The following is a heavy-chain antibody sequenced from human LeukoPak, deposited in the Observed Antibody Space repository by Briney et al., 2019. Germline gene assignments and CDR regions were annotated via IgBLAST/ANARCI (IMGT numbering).Heavy chain of an antibody. CDR2: ISSSSSYI. CDR3: AKDVGYSYGYGLIDY. CDR1: GFTFSSYS. D-gene: IGHD5-18*01. J-gene: IGHJ4*02. V-gene: IGHV3-21*04. Sequence: PGGSLRLSCAASGFTFSSYSMNWVRQAPGKGLEWVSSISSSSSYIYYADSVKGRFTISRDNSKNSLYLQMNSLRAEDTALYYCAKDVGYSYGYGLIDYWGQGTLVTVSS.